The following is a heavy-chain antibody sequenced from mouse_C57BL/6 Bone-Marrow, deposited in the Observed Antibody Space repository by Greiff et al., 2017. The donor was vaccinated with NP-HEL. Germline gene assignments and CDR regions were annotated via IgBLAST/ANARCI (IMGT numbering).Heavy chain of an antibody. CDR2: INYDGSSP. Sequence: EVKLVESEGGLVQPGSSMKLSCTTSGFTFSDYYMAWVRQVPEKGLDWVANINYDGSSPYYLDSLKSRFIISRDNAKNILYLQMSSLKSEDTATYYCAREGGLRRRTYAMDYWGQGTSVTVSS. CDR1: GFTFSDYY. D-gene: IGHD2-4*01. J-gene: IGHJ4*01. V-gene: IGHV5-16*01. CDR3: AREGGLRRRTYAMDY.